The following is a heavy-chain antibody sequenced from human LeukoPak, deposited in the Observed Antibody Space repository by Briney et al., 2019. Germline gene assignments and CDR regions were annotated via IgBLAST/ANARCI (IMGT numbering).Heavy chain of an antibody. Sequence: GGSLRLSCAVSGFTFSSYAMHWVRQAPGKGLEWVAVISFDESNKYYADSVKGRFTISRDNAKNSLYLQMNSLRAEDTAVYYCARDFRYSSSSPTCFDYWGQGTLVTVSS. CDR1: GFTFSSYA. D-gene: IGHD6-6*01. CDR2: ISFDESNK. J-gene: IGHJ4*02. CDR3: ARDFRYSSSSPTCFDY. V-gene: IGHV3-30*04.